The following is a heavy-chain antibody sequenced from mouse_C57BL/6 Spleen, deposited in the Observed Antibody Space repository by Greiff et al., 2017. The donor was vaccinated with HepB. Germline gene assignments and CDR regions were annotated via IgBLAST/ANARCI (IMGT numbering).Heavy chain of an antibody. Sequence: EVQVVESVAELVRPGASVKLSCTASGFNIKNTYMHWVKQRPEQGLEWIGRIDPANGNTKYAPKFQGKATITADTSSNTAYLQLSSLTSEDTAIYYCAREVTGGKPYYYAMDYWGQGTSVTVSS. CDR1: GFNIKNTY. CDR2: IDPANGNT. D-gene: IGHD1-1*02. CDR3: AREVTGGKPYYYAMDY. J-gene: IGHJ4*01. V-gene: IGHV14-3*01.